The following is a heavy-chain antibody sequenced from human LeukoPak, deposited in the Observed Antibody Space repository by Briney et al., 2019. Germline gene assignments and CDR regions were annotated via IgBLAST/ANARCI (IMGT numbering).Heavy chain of an antibody. CDR3: ERGNYPWSTDWYFDL. Sequence: GGSLRISCAASGFTFSSYWMTWVRQAPGKGLEWVANIKQDGSEKYYVDSVKGRFTIPRDNAKNSLYLQMNSLRAEDTAVYYCERGNYPWSTDWYFDLWGRGALVTVSS. D-gene: IGHD1-7*01. V-gene: IGHV3-7*01. CDR1: GFTFSSYW. CDR2: IKQDGSEK. J-gene: IGHJ2*01.